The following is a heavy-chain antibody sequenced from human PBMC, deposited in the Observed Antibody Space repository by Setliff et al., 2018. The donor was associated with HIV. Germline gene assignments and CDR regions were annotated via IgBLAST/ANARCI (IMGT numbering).Heavy chain of an antibody. J-gene: IGHJ4*02. CDR2: INLNSGGT. Sequence: AAVKVSCKASGYSFPAYHMHWVRQAPGQGLEWMGWINLNSGGTSYAQKFQGRVTMTRDTSINTGYMELSRLRSDDAAVYYCASAVAGTPFDSWGQGALVTVSS. CDR1: GYSFPAYH. D-gene: IGHD6-19*01. CDR3: ASAVAGTPFDS. V-gene: IGHV1-2*02.